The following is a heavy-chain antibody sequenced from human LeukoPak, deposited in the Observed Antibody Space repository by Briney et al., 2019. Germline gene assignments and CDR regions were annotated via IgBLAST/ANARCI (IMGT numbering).Heavy chain of an antibody. J-gene: IGHJ4*02. V-gene: IGHV4-59*08. D-gene: IGHD2-21*01. Sequence: KPSETLSLTCTVSGGSISSYYWSWIRQPPGKGLEWIGYIYYSGTTSYNPSLKSRVTISVDTSENQFSLKLSSVTAADTAVYYCARLHSGPIVWGQGTLVTVSS. CDR2: IYYSGTT. CDR3: ARLHSGPIV. CDR1: GGSISSYY.